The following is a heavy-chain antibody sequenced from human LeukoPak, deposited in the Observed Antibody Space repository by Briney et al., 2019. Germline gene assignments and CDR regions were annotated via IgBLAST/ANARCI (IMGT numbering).Heavy chain of an antibody. V-gene: IGHV3-21*01. J-gene: IGHJ6*03. CDR1: GFTFTDYS. CDR3: ARDSRLLTNTYYYHMDV. D-gene: IGHD2-21*02. CDR2: IDSSSTYI. Sequence: GGSLRLSCAVSGFTFTDYSMSWVRQAPGKGLEWVSSIDSSSTYIYYANSVKGRFTISRDNPKNSLYLQMNSLRAEDTAVYFCARDSRLLTNTYYYHMDVWGKGITVTVSS.